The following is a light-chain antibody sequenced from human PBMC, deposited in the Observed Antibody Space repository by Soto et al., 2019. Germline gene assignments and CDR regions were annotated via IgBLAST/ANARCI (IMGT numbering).Light chain of an antibody. CDR3: SSYAGSSNV. Sequence: QSVLAQPPSASGSPGQSVAISCTGTSGDVGGYNYVSWYQQHPGKAPKLMIYKVNKRPSGVPDRFSGSKSGNTASLTVSGLQAEDEADYYCSSYAGSSNVFXTGTKLTVL. J-gene: IGLJ1*01. CDR1: SGDVGGYNY. CDR2: KVN. V-gene: IGLV2-8*01.